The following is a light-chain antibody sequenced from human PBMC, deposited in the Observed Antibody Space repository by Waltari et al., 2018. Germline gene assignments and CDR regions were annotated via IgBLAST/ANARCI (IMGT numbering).Light chain of an antibody. CDR2: RVS. Sequence: ITCRASQTLNKFLNWYRQMPGKAPELLISRVSNLQSGVPSRFSGSGSGTDFSLTISSLQPEDFATYYCHQSYSNPQTFGQGTKLKI. J-gene: IGKJ2*01. CDR1: QTLNKF. CDR3: HQSYSNPQT. V-gene: IGKV1-39*01.